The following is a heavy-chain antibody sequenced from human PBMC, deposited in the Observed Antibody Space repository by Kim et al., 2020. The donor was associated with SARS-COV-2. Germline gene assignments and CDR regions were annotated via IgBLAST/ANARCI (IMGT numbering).Heavy chain of an antibody. D-gene: IGHD3-10*01. Sequence: ASVKVSCKASGYTFSSYDINWVRQATGQGLEWMGWMNPNSDNTGDAQKFQGRVTMTRNTSISTAYMEMSSLRSEDTSVYYCARGPHYGAGSSYFDYWGQGTVVTVAS. CDR3: ARGPHYGAGSSYFDY. CDR1: GYTFSSYD. CDR2: MNPNSDNT. V-gene: IGHV1-8*01. J-gene: IGHJ4*02.